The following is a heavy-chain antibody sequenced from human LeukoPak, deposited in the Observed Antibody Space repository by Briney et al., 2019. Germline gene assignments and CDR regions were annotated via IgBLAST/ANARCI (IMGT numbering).Heavy chain of an antibody. J-gene: IGHJ3*02. Sequence: GGSLRLSCAASGFTFSTYAMNWVRQARGKGLEWVSYISSSSSTIYYADSVKGRFTISRDNAKNSLYLQMNSLRDEDTAVYYCASSYDSSGYFPRSAFDIWGQGTMVTVSS. D-gene: IGHD3-22*01. CDR2: ISSSSSTI. CDR1: GFTFSTYA. CDR3: ASSYDSSGYFPRSAFDI. V-gene: IGHV3-48*02.